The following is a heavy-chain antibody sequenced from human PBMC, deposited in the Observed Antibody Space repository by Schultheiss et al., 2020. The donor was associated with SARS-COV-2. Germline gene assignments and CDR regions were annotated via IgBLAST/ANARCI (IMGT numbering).Heavy chain of an antibody. CDR3: ARPYDSSGYYYGPDDAFDI. Sequence: GGSLRLSCAASGFTFSDFYMSWIRQAPGKGLEWVSYVDSSGNTKYYADSLQGRFTISRDNAKNSLYLQMNSLRAEDTAVYYCARPYDSSGYYYGPDDAFDIWGQGTMVTVSS. CDR2: VDSSGNTK. V-gene: IGHV3-11*01. CDR1: GFTFSDFY. J-gene: IGHJ3*02. D-gene: IGHD3-22*01.